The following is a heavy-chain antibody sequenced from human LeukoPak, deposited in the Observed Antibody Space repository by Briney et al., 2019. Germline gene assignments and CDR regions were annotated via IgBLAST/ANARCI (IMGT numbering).Heavy chain of an antibody. CDR1: GFTFSSYW. Sequence: GGSLRLSCAASGFTFSSYWMSWVRQAPGKGLEWVANIKQDGSEKYYVDSVKGRFTISRDNAKNSLYLQMNSLRAEDTAVYYCASPPSPHHTHDNYYYYMDVWGKGTTVAVSS. CDR3: ASPPSPHHTHDNYYYYMDV. J-gene: IGHJ6*03. D-gene: IGHD3-9*01. V-gene: IGHV3-7*01. CDR2: IKQDGSEK.